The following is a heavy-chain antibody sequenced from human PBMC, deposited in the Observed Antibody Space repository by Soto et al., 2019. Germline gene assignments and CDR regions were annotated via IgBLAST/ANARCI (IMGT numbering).Heavy chain of an antibody. CDR3: ARDLASSWYWWFDP. V-gene: IGHV4-59*01. D-gene: IGHD6-13*01. CDR1: GGSISSYY. J-gene: IGHJ5*02. CDR2: IYYSGST. Sequence: PSETLSLTCTVSGGSISSYYWSWIRQPPGKGLEWIGYIYYSGSTNYNPSLKSRVTISVDTSKNQFSLKLSSVTAADTAVYYCARDLASSWYWWFDPWGQGTLVTVSS.